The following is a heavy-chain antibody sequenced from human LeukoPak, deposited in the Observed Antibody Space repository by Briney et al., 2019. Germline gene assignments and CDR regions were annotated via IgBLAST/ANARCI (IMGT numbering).Heavy chain of an antibody. J-gene: IGHJ1*01. CDR3: ARRRYYDSTGYLD. Sequence: PSATLSLTCTVSAGYISSSSYYSGWVRQPGGKGLEWIGDIFIVGGPTSSSLKSRLTISLDTSKNQFSLKVNSVTAADTAVYYCARRRYYDSTGYLDWGQGTLVSISP. V-gene: IGHV4-39*01. CDR1: AGYISSSSYY. CDR2: IFIVGGP. D-gene: IGHD3-22*01.